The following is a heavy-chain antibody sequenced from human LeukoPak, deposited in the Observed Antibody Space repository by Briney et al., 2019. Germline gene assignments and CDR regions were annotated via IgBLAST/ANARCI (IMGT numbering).Heavy chain of an antibody. CDR2: IRYDGSNK. CDR1: GFTFSSYG. J-gene: IGHJ6*03. Sequence: GGSLRLSCAASGFTFSSYGMHWVRQAPGKVLEWVAFIRYDGSNKYYADSVKGRFTISRDNSKNTLYLQMNSLRAEDTAVYYCAGSYSSNYYMDVWGKGTTVTISS. V-gene: IGHV3-30*02. D-gene: IGHD2-2*01. CDR3: AGSYSSNYYMDV.